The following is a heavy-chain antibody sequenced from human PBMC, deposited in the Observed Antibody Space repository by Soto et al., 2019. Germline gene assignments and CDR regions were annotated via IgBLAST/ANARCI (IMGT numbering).Heavy chain of an antibody. J-gene: IGHJ6*03. V-gene: IGHV1-18*01. CDR2: ISAYNGNT. CDR3: ARIEINCSSTSCYGDYYYYYMDV. D-gene: IGHD2-2*01. CDR1: GYTFTSYG. Sequence: QVQLVQSGAEVKKPGASVKVSCKASGYTFTSYGISWVRQAPGQGLEWMGWISAYNGNTNYARKLQGRVTMTTDTSTSTAYMELRSLRSDDTAVYYCARIEINCSSTSCYGDYYYYYMDVWGKGTTVTVSS.